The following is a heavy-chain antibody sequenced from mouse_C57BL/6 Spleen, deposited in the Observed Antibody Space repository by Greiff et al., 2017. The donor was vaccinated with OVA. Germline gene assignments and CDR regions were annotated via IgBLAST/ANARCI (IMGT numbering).Heavy chain of an antibody. CDR1: GYTFTDYY. D-gene: IGHD2-2*01. V-gene: IGHV1-26*01. J-gene: IGHJ2*01. Sequence: EVQLQQSGPELVKPGASVKISCKASGYTFTDYYMNWVKQSHGKSLEWIGDINPNNGGTSYNQKFKGKATLTVDKSSSTAYMELRSLTSEDSAVYYCARDRGYPKVWGQGTTLTVSS. CDR3: ARDRGYPKV. CDR2: INPNNGGT.